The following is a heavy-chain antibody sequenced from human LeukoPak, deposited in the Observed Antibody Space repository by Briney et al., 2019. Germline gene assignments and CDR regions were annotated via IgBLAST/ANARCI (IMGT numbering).Heavy chain of an antibody. D-gene: IGHD1-26*01. V-gene: IGHV4-39*01. Sequence: SETLSLTCTASGASISGSGYYWGWIRQPPGKGLEWIGSIYSSGSTYYNASLQSRVTISIETSKNQISLRLNSVTAADTAMYYCAKSGGYGLIDYWGQGTLVTVSS. J-gene: IGHJ4*02. CDR1: GASISGSGYY. CDR2: IYSSGST. CDR3: AKSGGYGLIDY.